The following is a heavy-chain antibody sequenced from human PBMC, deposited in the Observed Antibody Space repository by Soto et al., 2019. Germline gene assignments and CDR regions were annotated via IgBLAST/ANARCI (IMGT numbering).Heavy chain of an antibody. CDR1: GYTFTSHG. CDR2: MHTNTDNT. CDR3: ARAWRYDILTGQKYYYYGMDV. Sequence: ASVKVSCKASGYTFTSHGINWVRQASGQGLEWVGWMHTNTDNTGYAQKFQGRLTMTRNTSISTAYMELSSLRSDDTAVYYCARAWRYDILTGQKYYYYGMDVWGQGTTVTVSS. V-gene: IGHV1-8*01. D-gene: IGHD3-9*01. J-gene: IGHJ6*02.